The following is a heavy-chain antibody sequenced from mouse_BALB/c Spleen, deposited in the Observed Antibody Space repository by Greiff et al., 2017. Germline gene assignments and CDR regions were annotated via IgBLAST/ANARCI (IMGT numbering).Heavy chain of an antibody. CDR3: ARDGGGYDLD. CDR2: ISDGGSYT. CDR1: GFTFSDYY. V-gene: IGHV5-4*02. J-gene: IGHJ3*01. D-gene: IGHD2-2*01. Sequence: EVKLVESGGGLVKPGGSLKLSCAASGFTFSDYYMYWVRQTPEKRLEWVATISDGGSYTYYPDSVKGRFTISRDNAKNNLYLQMSSLKSEDTAMYYCARDGGGYDLDGGQGTLVTVSA.